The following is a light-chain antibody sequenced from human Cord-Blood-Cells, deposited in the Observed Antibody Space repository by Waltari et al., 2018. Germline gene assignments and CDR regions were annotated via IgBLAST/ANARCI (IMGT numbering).Light chain of an antibody. Sequence: QLVLTQSPSASASLGASLKLTCTLRTRHSSYAIAWHQQQPEKGPRYLMKLNSDGSHSKGDGIPDRFSGSSSGAERYLTISSLQSEDEADYYCQTWGTGIRVFGGGTKLTVL. CDR1: TRHSSYA. CDR3: QTWGTGIRV. V-gene: IGLV4-69*01. CDR2: LNSDGSH. J-gene: IGLJ3*02.